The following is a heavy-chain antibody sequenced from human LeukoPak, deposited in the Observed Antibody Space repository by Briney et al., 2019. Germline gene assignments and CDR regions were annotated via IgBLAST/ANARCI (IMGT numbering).Heavy chain of an antibody. Sequence: GGSLRLSCAASGFTFSSYWMSWVRQAPGKGLEWVSAISGSGGSTYYADSVKGRFTISRDNSKNTLYLQMNSLRAEDTAVYYCALLPQYYDSSEPDVDYWGQGTLVTVSS. CDR1: GFTFSSYW. V-gene: IGHV3-23*01. CDR3: ALLPQYYDSSEPDVDY. CDR2: ISGSGGST. J-gene: IGHJ4*02. D-gene: IGHD3-22*01.